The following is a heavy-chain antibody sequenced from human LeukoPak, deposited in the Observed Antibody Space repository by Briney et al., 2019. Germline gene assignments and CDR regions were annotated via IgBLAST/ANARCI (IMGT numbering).Heavy chain of an antibody. V-gene: IGHV4-34*01. Sequence: SETLSLTCAVYGGSFSGYYWSWIRQPPGEGLEWIGEINHSGSTNYNPSLKSRVTISVDTSKNQFSLKLSSVTAADTAVYYCARGGYSYGLWGQGTLVTVSS. CDR2: INHSGST. D-gene: IGHD5-18*01. CDR3: ARGGYSYGL. J-gene: IGHJ4*02. CDR1: GGSFSGYY.